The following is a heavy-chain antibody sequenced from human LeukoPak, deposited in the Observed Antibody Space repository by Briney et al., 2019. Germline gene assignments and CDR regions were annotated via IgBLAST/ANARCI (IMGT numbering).Heavy chain of an antibody. D-gene: IGHD1-1*01. CDR3: ARELGTPSRPEDWFDP. Sequence: ASVKVSCKASGYTFTGYYMHWVRQAPGQGLEWMGRINPNSGGTNYAQKPQGRVTMTRDTSISTAYMELSRLRSDATAVYYCARELGTPSRPEDWFDPWGQGTLVTVSS. CDR2: INPNSGGT. CDR1: GYTFTGYY. J-gene: IGHJ5*02. V-gene: IGHV1-2*06.